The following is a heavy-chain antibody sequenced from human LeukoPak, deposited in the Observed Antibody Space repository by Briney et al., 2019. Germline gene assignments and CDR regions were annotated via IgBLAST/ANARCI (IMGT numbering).Heavy chain of an antibody. CDR1: GFSLNTSAVG. J-gene: IGHJ6*03. CDR3: ARLTSSWYAYYYYMDV. Sequence: ESGPTLVKPTQTLTLTCTFSGFSLNTSAVGVAWVRQPPGKALEWLALIYWDDNKRYSPSLKSRFTITKDTSNNQVVLTMTNVGPVDTATYYCARLTSSWYAYYYYMDVWGKGTTVTVS. D-gene: IGHD6-13*01. V-gene: IGHV2-5*02. CDR2: IYWDDNK.